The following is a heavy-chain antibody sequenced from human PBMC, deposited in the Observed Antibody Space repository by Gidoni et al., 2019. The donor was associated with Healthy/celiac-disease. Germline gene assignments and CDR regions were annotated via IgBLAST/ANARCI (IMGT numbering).Heavy chain of an antibody. CDR2: ISAYNGKT. CDR1: GYTFTSYG. J-gene: IGHJ6*02. V-gene: IGHV1-18*01. D-gene: IGHD3-22*01. Sequence: GYTFTSYGISWVRQAPGQGLEWMGWISAYNGKTNDAQKLQGRVTMTTDTSTSTAYMELRSLSSDDTAVYYCAREGSLGYYDSSGYRYYYYYYGMDVWGQGTTVTVSS. CDR3: AREGSLGYYDSSGYRYYYYYYGMDV.